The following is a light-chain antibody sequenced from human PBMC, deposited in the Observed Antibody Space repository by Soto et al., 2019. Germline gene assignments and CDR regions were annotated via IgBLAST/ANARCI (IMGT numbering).Light chain of an antibody. V-gene: IGKV1-5*03. CDR2: TAS. CDR3: QQYDSYSWT. J-gene: IGKJ1*01. CDR1: QNIGRW. Sequence: DIQMTQSPSILSASVADRVTITCRASQNIGRWLAWYQQKPGKAPKLLIYTASSLESGVPSRFSGSGSGTELSLTISSLQPDDFATYYCQQYDSYSWTFGQGTKVEIK.